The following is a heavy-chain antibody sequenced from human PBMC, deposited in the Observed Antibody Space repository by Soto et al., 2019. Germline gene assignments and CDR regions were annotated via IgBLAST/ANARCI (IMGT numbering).Heavy chain of an antibody. CDR1: GFTFSNYA. V-gene: IGHV3-23*01. D-gene: IGHD4-17*01. CDR2: IGSGGDGI. Sequence: EVQLLESGGGLVQPGGSLRLSCAASGFTFSNYAMKWVRQAPGKGLEWVSVIGSGGDGIHYADSVEGRFTISRDDSKKTVNLQMNSLRADDTAVYYCATYGQRLMDSWGQGTLVTVSS. J-gene: IGHJ4*02. CDR3: ATYGQRLMDS.